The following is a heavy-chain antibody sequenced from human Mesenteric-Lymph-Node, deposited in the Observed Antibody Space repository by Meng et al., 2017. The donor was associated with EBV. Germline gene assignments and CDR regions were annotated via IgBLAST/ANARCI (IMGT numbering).Heavy chain of an antibody. J-gene: IGHJ4*02. V-gene: IGHV4-34*01. CDR3: AGHVGRGGDY. CDR2: INHSGNT. CDR1: GGSFSDYY. D-gene: IGHD3-10*01. Sequence: QVHLQQWGAGLLKPSETLSLTCAVYGGSFSDYYWSWIRQPPGKGLEWIGEINHSGNTHNNPSLKSRVSMSVDTSKNQFSLKLDSVTAADTAMYYCAGHVGRGGDYWDQGALVTVSS.